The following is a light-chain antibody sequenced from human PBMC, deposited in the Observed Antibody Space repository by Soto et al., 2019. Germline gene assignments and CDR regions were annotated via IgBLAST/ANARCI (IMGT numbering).Light chain of an antibody. CDR2: AAS. Sequence: AIQMTQSPSSLSASVGDRVTITCRASQDIRNDPKLLIFAASSLQSGVPSRFSGSGSGTDFTLTISSLQPEDFATYYCLQDFNYPWTFGQGTKVEIE. CDR3: LQDFNYPWT. CDR1: QDIRND. J-gene: IGKJ1*01. V-gene: IGKV1-6*01.